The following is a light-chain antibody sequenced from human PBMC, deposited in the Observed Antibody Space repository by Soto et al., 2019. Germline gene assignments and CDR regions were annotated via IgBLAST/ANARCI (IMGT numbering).Light chain of an antibody. V-gene: IGKV3-20*01. CDR3: QQYGSSTQT. J-gene: IGKJ1*01. CDR1: QSVSSN. CDR2: GAS. Sequence: VMTQSPGTLSVSPGESAILSCGNSQSVSSNLAWYQRKPGQAPSVLIYGASSRDTGIPDRFSGSGSGTVFTLTINILEPDDVEVYYCQQYGSSTQTFGQGTKVDIK.